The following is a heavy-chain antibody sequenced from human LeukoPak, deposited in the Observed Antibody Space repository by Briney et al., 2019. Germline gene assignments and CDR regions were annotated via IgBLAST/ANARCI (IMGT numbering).Heavy chain of an antibody. D-gene: IGHD1-26*01. CDR3: TTDGVGVEGATYDN. CDR2: IKAKAHGGTI. J-gene: IGHJ4*02. Sequence: GSLRLSCAASGFPFINAWMAWVRQAPGKGLEWVGRIKAKAHGGTIEYAAPVKGRFTISRDDSKNTLYLQMNSLKTEDTAVYYCTTDGVGVEGATYDNWGQGTLVTVSS. V-gene: IGHV3-15*01. CDR1: GFPFINAW.